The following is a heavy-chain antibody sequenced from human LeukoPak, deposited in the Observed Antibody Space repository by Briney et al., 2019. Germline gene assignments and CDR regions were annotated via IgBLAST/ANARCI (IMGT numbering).Heavy chain of an antibody. CDR2: ISSSSSTI. CDR1: GFLFSSFE. J-gene: IGHJ4*02. CDR3: ARDGLDCSSTSCYEVPFYFDY. V-gene: IGHV3-48*01. Sequence: GGSLRLSCAASGFLFSSFEVNWVRQAPGKGLEWVSYISSSSSTIYYADSVKGRFTISRDNAKNSLYLQMNSLRAEDTAVYYCARDGLDCSSTSCYEVPFYFDYWGQGTLVTVSS. D-gene: IGHD2-2*01.